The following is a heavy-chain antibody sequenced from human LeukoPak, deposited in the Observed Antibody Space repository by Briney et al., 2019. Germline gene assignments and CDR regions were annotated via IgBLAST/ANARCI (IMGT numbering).Heavy chain of an antibody. V-gene: IGHV4-59*01. CDR3: ARATIAARHDWFDP. J-gene: IGHJ5*02. Sequence: SETLSLTCTVSGGSISSYYWSWIRQPPGKGLEWIGYIYYSGSTNYNPSLKSRVTISVDTSKNQFSLKLSSVTAADTAVYYCARATIAARHDWFDPWGQGTLVTVSS. CDR2: IYYSGST. D-gene: IGHD6-6*01. CDR1: GGSISSYY.